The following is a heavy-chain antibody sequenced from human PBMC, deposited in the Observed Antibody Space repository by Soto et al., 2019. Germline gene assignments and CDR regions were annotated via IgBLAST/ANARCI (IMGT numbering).Heavy chain of an antibody. D-gene: IGHD1-26*01. Sequence: QVQLQESGPGLVKPSQTLSLTCTVSGGSISSGDYYWSWIRQPPGKGMEWIGYIYYSGSTYYNPSLKSRVTISVDTSRNQFYLTLSAVTAADTAVYYCARSMSGSYDHYWGQGTLVTVSS. CDR1: GGSISSGDYY. CDR3: ARSMSGSYDHY. V-gene: IGHV4-30-4*01. J-gene: IGHJ4*02. CDR2: IYYSGST.